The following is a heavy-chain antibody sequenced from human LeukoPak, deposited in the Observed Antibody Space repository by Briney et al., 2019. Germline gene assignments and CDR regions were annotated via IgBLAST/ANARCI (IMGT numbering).Heavy chain of an antibody. CDR1: GGSISSGDYY. J-gene: IGHJ4*02. CDR3: AREPTTNDY. CDR2: IYYSGST. D-gene: IGHD4-17*01. V-gene: IGHV4-30-4*01. Sequence: SETLSLTCTVSGGSISSGDYYWSWIRQPPGKGLEWIGYIYYSGSTFYNPSLKSRITISIDTSKNQFSLKLSSVTAADAAVYYCAREPTTNDYWGQGTLVTASS.